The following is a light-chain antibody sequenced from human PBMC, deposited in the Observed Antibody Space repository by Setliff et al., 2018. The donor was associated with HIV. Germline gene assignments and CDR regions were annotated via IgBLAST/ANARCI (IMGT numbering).Light chain of an antibody. Sequence: QSALTQPASVSGSPGQSITISCTGTSSDVGAYNYVSWYQQHPGKAPKLIIFEVSNRPSGVSNRFSGSKSGNMASLTISGLQPEDEADYYCCSYTGSSTNTYVFGTGTKVTVL. J-gene: IGLJ1*01. CDR1: SSDVGAYNY. V-gene: IGLV2-14*01. CDR3: CSYTGSSTNTYV. CDR2: EVS.